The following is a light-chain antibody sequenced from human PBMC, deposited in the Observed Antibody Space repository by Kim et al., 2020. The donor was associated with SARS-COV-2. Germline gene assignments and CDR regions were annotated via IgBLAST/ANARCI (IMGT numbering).Light chain of an antibody. CDR2: DAS. V-gene: IGKV1-33*01. Sequence: ASVGDRVTITCQASHDISDYLNWYQQKPGKAPTLLIYDASTLDTGVPSRFSGSGSGTDFTFTISSLQPEDSATYYCQQYHNLVWTFGQGTKVDIK. CDR1: HDISDY. CDR3: QQYHNLVWT. J-gene: IGKJ1*01.